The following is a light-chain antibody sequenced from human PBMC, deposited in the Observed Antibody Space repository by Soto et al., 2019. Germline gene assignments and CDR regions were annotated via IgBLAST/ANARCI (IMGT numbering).Light chain of an antibody. CDR3: SSYTSSSTPRV. CDR2: EVS. J-gene: IGLJ3*02. CDR1: SSDVGGYNY. Sequence: QSALTQPASVSGSPGQSIPISCTGTSSDVGGYNYVSWYQQHPGKAPKLMIYEVSNRPSGVSNRFSGSKSGNTASLTISGLQAEDEADYYCSSYTSSSTPRVFGGGTQLTVL. V-gene: IGLV2-14*01.